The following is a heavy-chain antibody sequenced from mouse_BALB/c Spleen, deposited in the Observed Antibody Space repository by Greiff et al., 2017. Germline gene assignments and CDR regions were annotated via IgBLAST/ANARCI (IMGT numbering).Heavy chain of an antibody. CDR2: ISDGGSYT. V-gene: IGHV5-4*02. D-gene: IGHD2-14*01. CDR3: ARDQEVRRPWFAY. CDR1: GFTFSDYY. J-gene: IGHJ3*01. Sequence: DVHLVESGGGLVKPGGSLKLSCAASGFTFSDYYMYWVRQTPEKRLEWVATISDGGSYTYYPDSVKGRFTISRDNAKNNLYLQMSSLKSEDTAMYYCARDQEVRRPWFAYWGQGTLVTVSA.